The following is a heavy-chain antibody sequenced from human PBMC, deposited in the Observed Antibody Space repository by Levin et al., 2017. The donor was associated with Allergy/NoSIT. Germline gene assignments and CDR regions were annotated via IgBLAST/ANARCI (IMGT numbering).Heavy chain of an antibody. CDR1: GYSFTSYW. D-gene: IGHD6-13*01. CDR3: ARQAAAAHDY. J-gene: IGHJ4*02. CDR2: IYPDDSDT. V-gene: IGHV5-51*01. Sequence: GESLKISCKNSGYSFTSYWIAWVRQMPGKGLEWMGIIYPDDSDTRYSPSFEGLVTISADKSISTAYLQWSSLKASDTAMYYCARQAAAAHDYWGQGTLVTVSS.